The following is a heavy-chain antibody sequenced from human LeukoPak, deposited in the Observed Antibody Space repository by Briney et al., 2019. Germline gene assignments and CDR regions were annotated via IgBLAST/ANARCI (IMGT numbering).Heavy chain of an antibody. D-gene: IGHD5-24*01. V-gene: IGHV4-39*07. CDR2: IYYSGST. J-gene: IGHJ4*02. CDR3: ARDGYNPIDY. Sequence: PSETRSLTCTVSGGSISSSTYYWGWIRQPPGKGLEWIGNIYYSGSTYYNPSLKSRVTISVDTSKNQFSLKLSSVTAADTAVYYCARDGYNPIDYWGQGTLVTVSS. CDR1: GGSISSSTYY.